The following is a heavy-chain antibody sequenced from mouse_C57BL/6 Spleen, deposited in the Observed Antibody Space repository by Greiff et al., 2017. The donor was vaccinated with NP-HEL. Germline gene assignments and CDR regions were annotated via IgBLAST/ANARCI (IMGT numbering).Heavy chain of an antibody. CDR3: ARDYGSRPDY. CDR1: GYTFTDYN. D-gene: IGHD1-1*01. CDR2: INPNNGGT. V-gene: IGHV1-22*01. Sequence: VQLKQSGPELVKPGASVKMSCKASGYTFTDYNMHWVKQSHGKSLEWIGYINPNNGGTSYNQKFKGKATLTVNKSSSTAYMELRSLTSEDSAVYYCARDYGSRPDYWGQGTTLTVSS. J-gene: IGHJ2*01.